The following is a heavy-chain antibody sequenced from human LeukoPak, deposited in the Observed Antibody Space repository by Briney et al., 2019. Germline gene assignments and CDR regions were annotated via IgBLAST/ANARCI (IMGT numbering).Heavy chain of an antibody. CDR2: IYSTRTT. J-gene: IGHJ4*02. CDR1: GFTVSSNY. D-gene: IGHD3-22*01. Sequence: GGSLRLSCAATGFTVSSNYMNWVRQAPGKGLEWVSVIYSTRTTYYADSVKGRFTISRDNSKNTVYLQMNSLRADDTAVYYCAKDGGYYYDSSGSFDYWGQGTLVTVSS. CDR3: AKDGGYYYDSSGSFDY. V-gene: IGHV3-53*01.